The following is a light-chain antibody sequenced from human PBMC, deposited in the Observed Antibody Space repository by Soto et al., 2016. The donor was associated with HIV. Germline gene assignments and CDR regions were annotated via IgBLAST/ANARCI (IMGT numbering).Light chain of an antibody. J-gene: IGKJ4*01. V-gene: IGKV1-39*01. CDR3: QQSYSTLLT. Sequence: DIQMTQSPSSLSAYAGDRVSVSCRASQRINKYLKGNQRRPGKAPKLLIYAASSLQSGVPSRFSGSGSGTDFTLTISSLQPEDFATYYCQQSYSTLLTFGGGTKVEIK. CDR1: QRINKY. CDR2: AAS.